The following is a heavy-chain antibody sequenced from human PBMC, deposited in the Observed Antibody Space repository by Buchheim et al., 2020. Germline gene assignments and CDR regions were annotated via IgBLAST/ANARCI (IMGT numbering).Heavy chain of an antibody. CDR1: GGSFSGYY. V-gene: IGHV4-34*01. CDR2: INHSGST. J-gene: IGHJ4*02. D-gene: IGHD3-22*01. Sequence: QVQLQQWGAGLLKPSETLSLACAVYGGSFSGYYWSWIRQPPGKGLERFGEINHSGSTNYNPSLKSRVTIIVVTSKNQLSLKLSSVTAADTAVYYCRHYYDVGRFDYWGQGTL. CDR3: RHYYDVGRFDY.